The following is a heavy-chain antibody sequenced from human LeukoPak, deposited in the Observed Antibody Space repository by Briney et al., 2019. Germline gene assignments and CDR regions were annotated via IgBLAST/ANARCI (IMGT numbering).Heavy chain of an antibody. J-gene: IGHJ4*02. Sequence: GGSLRLSCAASGFTFNTYWMHWVRQAPGKGLVWVSYINPDGSQTNYADSVTGRFTISRDNAKNTLYLQMNSLRAEDTAVYYCARGPVRRDSYWGQGTLVTVSS. D-gene: IGHD3-10*01. CDR1: GFTFNTYW. CDR2: INPDGSQT. V-gene: IGHV3-74*01. CDR3: ARGPVRRDSY.